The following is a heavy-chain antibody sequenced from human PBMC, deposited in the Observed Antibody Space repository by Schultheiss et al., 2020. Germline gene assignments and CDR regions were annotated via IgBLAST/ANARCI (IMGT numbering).Heavy chain of an antibody. J-gene: IGHJ6*02. CDR1: GYSFTSYG. CDR2: ISTYNGNT. CDR3: ARDMVRGVIFSHYYYYGMDV. Sequence: GESLKISCKGSGYSFTSYGISWVRQAPGQGLEWMGWISTYNGNTNYAQKLQGRVTMTTDTSTSTAYMELRSLRSDDTAVYYCARDMVRGVIFSHYYYYGMDVWGQGTTVTVSS. V-gene: IGHV1-18*01. D-gene: IGHD3-10*01.